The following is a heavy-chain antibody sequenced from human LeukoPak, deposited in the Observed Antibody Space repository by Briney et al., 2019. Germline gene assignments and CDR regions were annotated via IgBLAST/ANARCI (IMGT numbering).Heavy chain of an antibody. Sequence: GGSLRLSCAASGFTFSSYWMHWVRQAPGKGLVWVSRINSDGSSTSYADSVKGRFTISRDNAKNTLYLQMNSLRAEDTAVYYCAKEYCGGDCYLDYWGQGTLVTVSS. V-gene: IGHV3-74*01. CDR1: GFTFSSYW. CDR2: INSDGSST. J-gene: IGHJ4*02. CDR3: AKEYCGGDCYLDY. D-gene: IGHD2-21*02.